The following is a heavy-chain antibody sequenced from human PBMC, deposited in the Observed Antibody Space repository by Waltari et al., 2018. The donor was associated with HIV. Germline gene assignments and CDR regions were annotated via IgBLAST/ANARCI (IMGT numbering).Heavy chain of an antibody. CDR3: VDSGYDPH. J-gene: IGHJ4*02. V-gene: IGHV3-30*03. Sequence: QVQLVESGGGVVQPGRSLRLSCVASGLTSSSHTLHWVRQAPGKGLEVVAVISYDGSNKYYADAVKGRFTISRDNSKNTLYLQMNSLRAEDTAVYYCVDSGYDPHWGQGTLVTVSS. CDR2: ISYDGSNK. CDR1: GLTSSSHT. D-gene: IGHD5-12*01.